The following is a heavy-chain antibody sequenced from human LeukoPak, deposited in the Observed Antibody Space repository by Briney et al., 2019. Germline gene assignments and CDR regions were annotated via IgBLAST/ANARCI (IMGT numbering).Heavy chain of an antibody. CDR3: ARDDSSNYYGMDV. CDR2: LYYSGST. Sequence: PSETLSLTCTVSGGSISSSSYYWGWIRQPPGKGLEWIGSLYYSGSTYYNPSLKTRVTISVDTSKNQFSLKLSSVTAADTAVYYCARDDSSNYYGMDVWGQGTTVTVSS. D-gene: IGHD3-22*01. CDR1: GGSISSSSYY. V-gene: IGHV4-39*07. J-gene: IGHJ6*02.